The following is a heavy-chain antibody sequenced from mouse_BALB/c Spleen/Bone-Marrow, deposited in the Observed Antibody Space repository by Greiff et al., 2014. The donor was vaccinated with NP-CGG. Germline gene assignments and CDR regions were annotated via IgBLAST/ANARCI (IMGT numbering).Heavy chain of an antibody. J-gene: IGHJ4*01. CDR1: GYTFTSYW. D-gene: IGHD1-1*01. V-gene: IGHV1-87*01. CDR2: IYPGDGDT. CDR3: ARSGYYGSSYAMGF. Sequence: VQLQESGAELARPGASVKLSCKASGYTFTSYWMQWVKQRPGQGLEWIGAIYPGDGDTRYTQKFKGKATLTADKSSNTAYMQLSSLASEDSAVYCCARSGYYGSSYAMGFWGQGTSVTVSS.